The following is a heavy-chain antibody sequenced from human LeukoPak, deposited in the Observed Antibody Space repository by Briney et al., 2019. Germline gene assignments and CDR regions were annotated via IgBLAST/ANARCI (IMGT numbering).Heavy chain of an antibody. CDR3: ARSGRYFETQ. V-gene: IGHV4-34*01. J-gene: IGHJ4*02. CDR2: IKYSGST. D-gene: IGHD3-9*01. Sequence: KASETLSLTCAVYSGSFSGYYWSWIRQPPGKGLEWIGEIKYSGSTTYNPSLKSRVTISVDTSKKQFSLKMTSVADADTAVYYCARSGRYFETQWGRGTLVTVSS. CDR1: SGSFSGYY.